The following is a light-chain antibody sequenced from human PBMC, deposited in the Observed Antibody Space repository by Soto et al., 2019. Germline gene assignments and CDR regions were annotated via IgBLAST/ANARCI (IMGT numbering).Light chain of an antibody. V-gene: IGKV1-5*01. Sequence: DIQMTQSPSTLSASVGDRVSITCLASQSISNWLAWYQQKPGKAPKLLIYDASSLESGVPSRFSGSGSGTEFTLTISSLQPDDFATYYCQQYNSYSWTFGQGTKVDIK. CDR3: QQYNSYSWT. J-gene: IGKJ1*01. CDR1: QSISNW. CDR2: DAS.